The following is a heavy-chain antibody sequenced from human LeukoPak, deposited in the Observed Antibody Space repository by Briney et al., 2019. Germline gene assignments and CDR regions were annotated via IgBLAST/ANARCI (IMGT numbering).Heavy chain of an antibody. D-gene: IGHD6-19*01. Sequence: PSETLSLTCTVSGDSISSYSWSWIRQPAGKGLEWIGRIYTSGSTNYNPSLKSRVTISVDTSKNQFSLKLSSVTAADTGVYYCASQYSGGWVDYWGQGTLVTVSS. CDR3: ASQYSGGWVDY. CDR1: GDSISSYS. CDR2: IYTSGST. V-gene: IGHV4-4*07. J-gene: IGHJ4*02.